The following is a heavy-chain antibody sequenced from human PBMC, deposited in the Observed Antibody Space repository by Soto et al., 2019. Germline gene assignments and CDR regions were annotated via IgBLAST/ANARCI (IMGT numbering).Heavy chain of an antibody. CDR2: MNPNSGNT. CDR3: ARSYYDSSAYYYYYGMDV. Sequence: WASVKVSCKASGYTFTSYDINWVRQATGQGLEWMGWMNPNSGNTGYAQKFQGRVTMTRNTSISTAYMELSSLRSEDTVVYYCARSYYDSSAYYYYYGMDVWGQGTTVTVSS. J-gene: IGHJ6*02. CDR1: GYTFTSYD. D-gene: IGHD3-22*01. V-gene: IGHV1-8*01.